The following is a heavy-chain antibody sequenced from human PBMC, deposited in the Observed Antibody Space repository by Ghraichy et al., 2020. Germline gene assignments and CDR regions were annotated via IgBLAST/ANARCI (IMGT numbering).Heavy chain of an antibody. CDR2: INNSGST. D-gene: IGHD1-26*01. V-gene: IGHV4-34*01. Sequence: SQTLSLTCAVYGGSFSGYYWSWIRQPPGKGLEWIGEINNSGSTNYNPSLKSRVTISVDTSKNQFSLKLSSVTAADTAVYYCARRVVGARGAPLRQYYFDYWGQGTLVTVSS. CDR1: GGSFSGYY. CDR3: ARRVVGARGAPLRQYYFDY. J-gene: IGHJ4*02.